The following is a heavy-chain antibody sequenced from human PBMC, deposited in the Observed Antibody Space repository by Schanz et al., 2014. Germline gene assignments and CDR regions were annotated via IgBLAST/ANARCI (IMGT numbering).Heavy chain of an antibody. V-gene: IGHV1-46*01. CDR3: AKVDRTRYYAMDV. CDR2: INPSGGST. Sequence: QVQLVQSGAEVKKPGASVKVSCEASGYTFTSYYIHWFRQAPGQGLEWMGLINPSGGSTSYAQKFQGRVTMTADKSTSTVYMEVSGLRSEDTAVYYCAKVDRTRYYAMDVWGQGTTVTVS. J-gene: IGHJ6*02. D-gene: IGHD3-9*01. CDR1: GYTFTSYY.